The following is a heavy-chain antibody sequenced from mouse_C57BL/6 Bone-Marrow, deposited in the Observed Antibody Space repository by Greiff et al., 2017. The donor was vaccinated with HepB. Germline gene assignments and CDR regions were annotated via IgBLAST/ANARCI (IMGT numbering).Heavy chain of an antibody. D-gene: IGHD1-1*01. CDR2: ISSGSSTI. CDR3: ARPLITTVVALDY. CDR1: GFTFSDYG. Sequence: VQGVESGGGLVKPGGSLKLSCAASGFTFSDYGMHWVRQAPEKGLEWVAYISSGSSTIYYADTVKGRFTISRDNAKNTLFLQMTSLRSEDTAMYYCARPLITTVVALDYWGQGTTLTVSS. V-gene: IGHV5-17*01. J-gene: IGHJ2*01.